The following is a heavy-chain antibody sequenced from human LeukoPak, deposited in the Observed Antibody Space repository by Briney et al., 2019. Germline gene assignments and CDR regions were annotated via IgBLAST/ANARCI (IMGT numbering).Heavy chain of an antibody. CDR2: ISSSSSST. CDR1: GFTFSDYY. D-gene: IGHD3-22*01. V-gene: IGHV3-11*05. CDR3: ARDFIHRSGEANY. J-gene: IGHJ4*02. Sequence: GGSLRLSCVASGFTFSDYYMSWIRQAPGKGLEWISYISSSSSSTNYADSVRGRFTISRDNPKNSLYLLMNSLRAEDTAMYYCARDFIHRSGEANYWGQGTLVTVSS.